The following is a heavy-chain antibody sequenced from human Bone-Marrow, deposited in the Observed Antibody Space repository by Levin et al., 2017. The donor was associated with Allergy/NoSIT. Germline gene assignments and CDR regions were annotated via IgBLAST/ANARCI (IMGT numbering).Heavy chain of an antibody. CDR3: ARDGPAAVDFDY. CDR2: IKGDGSDT. J-gene: IGHJ4*02. D-gene: IGHD4-23*01. V-gene: IGHV3-7*01. CDR1: GFTFSSHW. Sequence: LSLTCVASGFTFSSHWMIWVRQAPGKGLEWVANIKGDGSDTSYEDSVKGRFTVSRDNAKNSLYLQMNSLRAEDTAVYYCARDGPAAVDFDYWGQGTLVTVSS.